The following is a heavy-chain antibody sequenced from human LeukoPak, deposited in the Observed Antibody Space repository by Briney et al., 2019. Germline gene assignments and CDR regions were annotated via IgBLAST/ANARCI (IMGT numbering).Heavy chain of an antibody. J-gene: IGHJ6*03. CDR2: IYTSGST. CDR1: GGSISSYY. V-gene: IGHV4-4*09. CDR3: ARQRYSDFWSGYYGYYYYMDV. Sequence: PSETLSLTCTVSGGSISSYYWSWIRQPPGKGLERIGYIYTSGSTNYNPSLKSRVTISVDTSKNQFSLKLSSVTAADTAVYYCARQRYSDFWSGYYGYYYYMDVWGKGTTVTVSS. D-gene: IGHD3-3*01.